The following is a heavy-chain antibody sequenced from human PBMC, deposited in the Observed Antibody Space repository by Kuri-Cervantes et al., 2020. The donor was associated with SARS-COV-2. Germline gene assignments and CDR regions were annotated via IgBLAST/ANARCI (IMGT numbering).Heavy chain of an antibody. CDR1: GYTFTSYA. D-gene: IGHD2-2*01. CDR2: SNAGNGNT. CDR3: ALVLRSTSCHDY. V-gene: IGHV1-3*02. J-gene: IGHJ4*02. Sequence: VSVKVSCKASGYTFTSYAMHWVRQAPGQRLEWMGWSNAGNGNTKYSQEFQGRVTITRDTSASTAYMELSSLRSEDTAVYYCALVLRSTSCHDYWGQGTLVTVSS.